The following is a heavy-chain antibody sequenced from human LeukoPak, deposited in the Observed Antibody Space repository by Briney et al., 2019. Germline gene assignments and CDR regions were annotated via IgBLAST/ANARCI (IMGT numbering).Heavy chain of an antibody. CDR1: GFTFSSYN. CDR2: ISSSSSYI. D-gene: IGHD3-22*01. J-gene: IGHJ4*02. Sequence: GGSLRLSCAVSGFTFSSYNMNWVRQAPGKGLEWVSFISSSSSYIYYAVSVKGRFTISRDNAKNSLYLQMTSLSAEDTAVYYCARDGGSSYYDSSGYYAYWGQGTLVTVSS. CDR3: ARDGGSSYYDSSGYYAY. V-gene: IGHV3-21*01.